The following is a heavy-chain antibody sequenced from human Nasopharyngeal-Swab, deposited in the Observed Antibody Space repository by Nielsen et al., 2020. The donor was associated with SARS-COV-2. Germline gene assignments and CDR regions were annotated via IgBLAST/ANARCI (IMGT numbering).Heavy chain of an antibody. CDR2: IIPIFGTA. CDR3: ARGYCSGGSCYSIDY. V-gene: IGHV1-69*01. D-gene: IGHD2-15*01. Sequence: WVRQAPGQGLEWMGGIIPIFGTANYAQKFQGRVTITADESTSTAYMELSSLRSEDTAVYYCARGYCSGGSCYSIDYWGQGTLVTVSS. J-gene: IGHJ4*02.